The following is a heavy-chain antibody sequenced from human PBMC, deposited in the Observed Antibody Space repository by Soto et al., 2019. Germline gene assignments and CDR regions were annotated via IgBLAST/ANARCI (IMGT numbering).Heavy chain of an antibody. CDR3: AKDSGLDTAMVTYYYGMDV. Sequence: XGSLRLSCSAAGFTFSSYGMHWVRQAPGKGLDWVAVISYDGSNKYYADSVKGRFTISRDNSKNTLYLQMNSLRAEDTAVYYCAKDSGLDTAMVTYYYGMDVWGQGTTVTSP. CDR2: ISYDGSNK. J-gene: IGHJ6*02. V-gene: IGHV3-30*18. CDR1: GFTFSSYG. D-gene: IGHD5-18*01.